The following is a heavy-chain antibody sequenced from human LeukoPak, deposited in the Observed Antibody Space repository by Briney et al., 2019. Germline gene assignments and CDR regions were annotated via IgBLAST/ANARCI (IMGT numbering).Heavy chain of an antibody. D-gene: IGHD6-13*01. J-gene: IGHJ4*02. Sequence: SETLSLTCTVSGGSISSYYWSWIRQPPGRGLEWIGCISYSGCANYNPSLKSRVTISVDTSKNQFSLKLSSVTAADTAVYFCARSPYSSSIDYWGQGTLVTVSS. CDR1: GGSISSYY. CDR2: ISYSGCA. V-gene: IGHV4-59*08. CDR3: ARSPYSSSIDY.